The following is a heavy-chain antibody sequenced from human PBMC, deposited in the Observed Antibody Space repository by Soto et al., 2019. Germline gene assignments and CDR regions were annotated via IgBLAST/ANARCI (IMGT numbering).Heavy chain of an antibody. CDR1: GFTFSSYA. Sequence: GGSLRLSXAASGFTFSSYAMHWVRQAPGKGLEWVAVISYDGSNKYYADSVKGRFTISRDNSKNTLYLQMNSLRAEDTAVYYCARGGGPRGYSYGSVSYYYYGMDVWGQGTTVTVSS. D-gene: IGHD5-18*01. V-gene: IGHV3-30-3*01. J-gene: IGHJ6*02. CDR3: ARGGGPRGYSYGSVSYYYYGMDV. CDR2: ISYDGSNK.